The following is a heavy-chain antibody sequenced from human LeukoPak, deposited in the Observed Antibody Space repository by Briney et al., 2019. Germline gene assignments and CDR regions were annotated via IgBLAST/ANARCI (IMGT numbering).Heavy chain of an antibody. Sequence: SETLSLTCPVSGGSIGTYYWSWIRQPPGKGLEWIAFISYSGSTYYNPSLKSRVTISVDTSKNQFSLKLSSVTAADTAVYYCASEYYYGSGTLDYWGQGTLVTVSS. V-gene: IGHV4-59*08. D-gene: IGHD3-10*01. CDR3: ASEYYYGSGTLDY. CDR2: ISYSGST. CDR1: GGSIGTYY. J-gene: IGHJ4*02.